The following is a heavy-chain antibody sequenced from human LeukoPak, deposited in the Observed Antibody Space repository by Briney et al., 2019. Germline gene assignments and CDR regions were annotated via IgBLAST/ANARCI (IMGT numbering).Heavy chain of an antibody. D-gene: IGHD6-19*01. CDR3: AKTDISSGWYGNYFDY. J-gene: IGHJ4*02. CDR2: IIPIFGTA. Sequence: ASVKVSCKASGGTFSSYAISWVRQAPGQGLEWMGGIIPIFGTANYAQKFQGRVTITADESPSTAYMELSSLRSEDTAVYYCAKTDISSGWYGNYFDYWGQGTLVTVSS. V-gene: IGHV1-69*01. CDR1: GGTFSSYA.